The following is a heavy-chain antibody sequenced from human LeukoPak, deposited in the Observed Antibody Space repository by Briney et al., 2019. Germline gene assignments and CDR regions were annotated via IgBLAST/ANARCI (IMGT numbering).Heavy chain of an antibody. D-gene: IGHD1-26*01. V-gene: IGHV3-7*01. CDR1: GFTSSSYS. J-gene: IGHJ4*02. Sequence: GGSLRLSCAASGFTSSSYSMSSVREAPGKGLGWVANIKHDGSDKYYVVSGKVRFTISRHNAKNSLYLQMNSLRAEDTAVYYCATNSWESYFDYWGQGTLVTVSS. CDR3: ATNSWESYFDY. CDR2: IKHDGSDK.